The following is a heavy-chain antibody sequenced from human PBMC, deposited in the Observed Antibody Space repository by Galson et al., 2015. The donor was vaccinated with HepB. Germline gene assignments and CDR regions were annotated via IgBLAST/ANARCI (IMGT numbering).Heavy chain of an antibody. CDR2: IRYDGSNK. J-gene: IGHJ6*02. D-gene: IGHD5-12*01. Sequence: SLRLSCAASGFTFSSYGMHWVRQAPGKGLEWVAFIRYDGSNKCYADSVKGRFTISRDNSKNTLYLQMNSLRAEDTAVYYCAKDHVDIVANDHYYYGMDVWGQGTTVTVSS. CDR1: GFTFSSYG. CDR3: AKDHVDIVANDHYYYGMDV. V-gene: IGHV3-30*02.